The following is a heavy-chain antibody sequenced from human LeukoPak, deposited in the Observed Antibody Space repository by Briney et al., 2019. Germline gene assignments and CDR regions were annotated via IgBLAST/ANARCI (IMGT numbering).Heavy chain of an antibody. V-gene: IGHV3-21*01. CDR2: ISSSSSYI. CDR1: GFTFSSYS. Sequence: TAGGSLRLSCAASGFTFSSYSMNWVRQAPGKGLEWVSSISSSSSYIYYADSVKGRFTISRDNAKNSLYLQMNSLRAEDTAVYYCAREFPSVNWFDPWGQGTLVTVSP. J-gene: IGHJ5*02. CDR3: AREFPSVNWFDP.